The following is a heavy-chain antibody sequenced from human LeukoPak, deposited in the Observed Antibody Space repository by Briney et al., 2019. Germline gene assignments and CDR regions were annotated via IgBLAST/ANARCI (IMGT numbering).Heavy chain of an antibody. CDR3: AKMVREFYTISYYFDY. CDR2: ISGSGAGT. D-gene: IGHD2-8*01. V-gene: IGHV3-23*01. CDR1: GFTFSSYA. J-gene: IGHJ4*02. Sequence: GGSLRLSCTVSGFTFSSYAMNWVRQAPGKGLEWVSGISGSGAGTYYADSVKGRFTISRDNSKNTLYLQMNSLRAEDTAVYYCAKMVREFYTISYYFDYWGQGTLVTVSS.